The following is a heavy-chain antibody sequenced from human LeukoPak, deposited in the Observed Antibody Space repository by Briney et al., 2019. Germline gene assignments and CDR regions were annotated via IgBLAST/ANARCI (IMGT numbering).Heavy chain of an antibody. CDR2: IYYSGST. CDR1: GGSISSSSYY. Sequence: PSETLSLTRTVSGGSISSSSYYWGWIRQPPGKGLEWIGSIYYSGSTYYNPSLKSRVTISVDTSKNQFSLKLSSVTAADTAVYYCARAFYEGYDYVWGSYRSAFDYWGQGTLVTVSS. V-gene: IGHV4-39*01. D-gene: IGHD3-16*02. CDR3: ARAFYEGYDYVWGSYRSAFDY. J-gene: IGHJ4*02.